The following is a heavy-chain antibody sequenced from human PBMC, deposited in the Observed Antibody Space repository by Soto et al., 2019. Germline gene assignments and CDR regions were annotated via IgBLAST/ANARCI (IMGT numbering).Heavy chain of an antibody. CDR1: GGSISTSRSY. Sequence: QLQLLESGPGLVKASETLSLTCSVSGGSISTSRSYWAWIRQPPGKGLEWLANIFYSGSTFYNPSFASRVSVSVDTSKNEFSLKLRSVTAADTAVYYCARQPTTGDTDLWFDPWGQGTLVTVSS. V-gene: IGHV4-39*01. CDR2: IFYSGST. D-gene: IGHD2-21*01. CDR3: ARQPTTGDTDLWFDP. J-gene: IGHJ5*02.